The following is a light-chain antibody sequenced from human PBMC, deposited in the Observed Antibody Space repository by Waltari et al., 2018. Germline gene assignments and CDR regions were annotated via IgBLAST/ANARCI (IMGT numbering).Light chain of an antibody. CDR1: QSVCSSSNNKNY. CDR2: WAS. CDR3: QQYYDTPWT. V-gene: IGKV4-1*01. Sequence: DIVMTQSPDSLAVSLGERATINGKSSQSVCSSSNNKNYLTWYPQKPGPPPKLLIYWASTRESGVPDRFSGSGSGTDFTLTISSLQAEDVAVYYCQQYYDTPWTFGQGTKVEIK. J-gene: IGKJ1*01.